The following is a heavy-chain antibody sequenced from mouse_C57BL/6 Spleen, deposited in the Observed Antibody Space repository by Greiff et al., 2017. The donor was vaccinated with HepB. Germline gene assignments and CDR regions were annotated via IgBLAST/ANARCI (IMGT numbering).Heavy chain of an antibody. CDR2: IDPSDSYT. CDR3: ARGYYGSRDWYFDV. J-gene: IGHJ1*03. CDR1: GYTFTSYW. D-gene: IGHD1-1*01. V-gene: IGHV1-69*01. Sequence: QVQLQQPEAELVMPGASVKLSCKASGYTFTSYWMHWVKQRPGQGLEWIGEIDPSDSYTNYNQKFKGKSTLTVDKSSSTAYMQLSSLTSEDSAVYYCARGYYGSRDWYFDVWGTGTTVTVSS.